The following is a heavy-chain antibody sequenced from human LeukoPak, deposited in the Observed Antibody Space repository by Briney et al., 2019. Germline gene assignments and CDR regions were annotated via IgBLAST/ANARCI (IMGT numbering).Heavy chain of an antibody. CDR2: ISGSGGST. J-gene: IGHJ4*02. CDR3: AKDLGRYCSGGSCPVY. D-gene: IGHD2-15*01. CDR1: GFTFSSYA. V-gene: IGHV3-23*01. Sequence: GGSLRLSCAASGFTFSSYAMSWVRQAPGKGLEWVSAISGSGGSTYYADSVKGRFTISRDNSKNTLYLQMNSLRAEDTAVYYCAKDLGRYCSGGSCPVYWGQGTLVTVSS.